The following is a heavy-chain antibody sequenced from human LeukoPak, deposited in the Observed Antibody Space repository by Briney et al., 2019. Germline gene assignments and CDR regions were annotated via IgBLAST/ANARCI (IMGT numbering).Heavy chain of an antibody. V-gene: IGHV4-39*02. CDR2: IYYDGNT. J-gene: IGHJ5*02. CDR1: GGSISSRDYY. D-gene: IGHD2-15*01. Sequence: SETLSLTCTVFGGSISSRDYYWGWICQPPGKGLEWVGSIYYDGNTYYNPSLKSRVTISVDTSMNHFSLKLSFVTTADTAVYYCARALGYCSGGSCTRGYNWFDPWGQGTLVTVPS. CDR3: ARALGYCSGGSCTRGYNWFDP.